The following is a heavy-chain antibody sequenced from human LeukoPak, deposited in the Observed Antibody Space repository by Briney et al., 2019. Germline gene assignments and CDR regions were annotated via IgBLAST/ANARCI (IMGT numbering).Heavy chain of an antibody. V-gene: IGHV3-21*01. D-gene: IGHD2-15*01. CDR2: ISTSSSYI. CDR3: ARVLLVGDFDP. CDR1: AFTFSSYS. Sequence: GGSLRLSCAASAFTFSSYSMNWVRQAPGKGLEWVSFISTSSSYIHYADSVKGRFTISRDNAKNSLYLQMNSLRAEDTAVYYCARVLLVGDFDPWGQGTLVTVSS. J-gene: IGHJ5*02.